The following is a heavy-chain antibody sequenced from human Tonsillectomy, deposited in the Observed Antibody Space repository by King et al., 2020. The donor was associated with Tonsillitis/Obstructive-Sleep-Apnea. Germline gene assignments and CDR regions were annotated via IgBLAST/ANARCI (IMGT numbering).Heavy chain of an antibody. V-gene: IGHV3-30*04. J-gene: IGHJ6*02. CDR1: GFTFRSYA. CDR2: ISYDGSNK. Sequence: QLVQSGGGVVQPGRSLRLSCAASGFTFRSYAMHWVRQAPGKGLEWVAVISYDGSNKYYADSVKGRFTISRDNSKNTLYLQMNSLRAEDTAVYHCASVSSCYNYYYGMDVWGQGTTVTVSS. D-gene: IGHD3-22*01. CDR3: ASVSSCYNYYYGMDV.